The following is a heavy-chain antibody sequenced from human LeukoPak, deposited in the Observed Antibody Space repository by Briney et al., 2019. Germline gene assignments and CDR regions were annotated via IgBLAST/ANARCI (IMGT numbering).Heavy chain of an antibody. J-gene: IGHJ4*02. Sequence: KPSETLSLTCAVYGGSFSGYYWSWIRQPPGKGLEWIGSIYYSGSTYYNPSLKSRVTISVDTSKNQFSLKLSSVTAADTAVYYCARQGGSVLHYSDYWGQGTLVTVSS. CDR3: ARQGGSVLHYSDY. CDR2: IYYSGST. V-gene: IGHV4-34*01. CDR1: GGSFSGYY. D-gene: IGHD5-12*01.